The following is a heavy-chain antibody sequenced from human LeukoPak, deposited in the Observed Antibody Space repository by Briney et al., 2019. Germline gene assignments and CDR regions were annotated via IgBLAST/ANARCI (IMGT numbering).Heavy chain of an antibody. Sequence: GGSLRLSCAASGFTFSSYAMSWVRQAPGKGLEWVSYISSSGSTIYYADSVKGRFTISRDNAKNSLYLQMNSLRAEDTAVYYCARGEKYYYDFIDYWGQGTLVTVSS. CDR3: ARGEKYYYDFIDY. V-gene: IGHV3-48*04. CDR2: ISSSGSTI. J-gene: IGHJ4*02. CDR1: GFTFSSYA. D-gene: IGHD3-22*01.